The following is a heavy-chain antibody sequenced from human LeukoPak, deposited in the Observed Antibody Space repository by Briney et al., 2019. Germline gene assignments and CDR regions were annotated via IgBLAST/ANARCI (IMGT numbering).Heavy chain of an antibody. Sequence: ASVKVSCKASGYTFNNYGISWVRQAPGQGLEWMGWISTYHGDTNYAQKLQGRVTMTTVTSTSTAYMELRSLRSDDTAAYYCARAGNWNDNVYSYYYYMDVWGKGTTVTVSS. CDR2: ISTYHGDT. CDR1: GYTFNNYG. CDR3: ARAGNWNDNVYSYYYYMDV. V-gene: IGHV1-18*01. J-gene: IGHJ6*03. D-gene: IGHD1-1*01.